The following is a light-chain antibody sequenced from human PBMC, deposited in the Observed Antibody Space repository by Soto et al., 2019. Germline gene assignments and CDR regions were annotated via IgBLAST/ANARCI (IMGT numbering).Light chain of an antibody. CDR2: DVS. J-gene: IGLJ1*01. CDR1: SSDVGGYNY. Sequence: SVLTQPASGSGSPGQSITISCTGTSSDVGGYNYVSWYQQHPGKAPKLMTYDVSNRPSGVSNRFSGSKSGNTASLTISGLQAEDEADYYCSSYTSSSTPVFGTGTKVTVL. CDR3: SSYTSSSTPV. V-gene: IGLV2-14*01.